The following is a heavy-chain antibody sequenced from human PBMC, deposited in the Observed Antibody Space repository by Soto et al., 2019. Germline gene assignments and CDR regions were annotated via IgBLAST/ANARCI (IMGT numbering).Heavy chain of an antibody. J-gene: IGHJ4*02. D-gene: IGHD3-16*01. V-gene: IGHV3-21*06. Sequence: EGQLVESGGGLVKPGGSLRLSCAASGFTFNNYTMVWVRQAPGKGLEWVSSISSSSTYIYYADSVKGRFTISRDDAKNSLSLQMNSLTPEDTAFYYCAREGGGPFYDYWGQGTLVTVSS. CDR3: AREGGGPFYDY. CDR2: ISSSSTYI. CDR1: GFTFNNYT.